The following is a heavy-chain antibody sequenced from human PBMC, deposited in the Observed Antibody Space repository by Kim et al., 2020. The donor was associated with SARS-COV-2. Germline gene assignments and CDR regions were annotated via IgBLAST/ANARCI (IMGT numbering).Heavy chain of an antibody. Sequence: SVKVSCKASGGTFSSYAISWVRQAPGQGLEWMGGIIPIFGTANYAQKFQGRVTITADESTSTAYMELSSLRSEDTAVYYCARLVAAAGTLRWGPNWFDPWGQGTLVTVSS. CDR2: IIPIFGTA. CDR1: GGTFSSYA. J-gene: IGHJ5*02. D-gene: IGHD6-13*01. CDR3: ARLVAAAGTLRWGPNWFDP. V-gene: IGHV1-69*13.